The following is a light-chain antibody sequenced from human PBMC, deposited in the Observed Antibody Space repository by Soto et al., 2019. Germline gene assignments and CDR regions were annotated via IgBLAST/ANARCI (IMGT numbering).Light chain of an antibody. Sequence: QSAPTQPRSVSGSPGQSVTISCTGTSSDVDSYNRVSWYQQPPGTAPKLMIYDVSKRPSGVPDRFSGSKSGNTASLTISGLQAEDEADYYCCSYAGSYVFGTGTKLTVL. J-gene: IGLJ1*01. CDR2: DVS. CDR1: SSDVDSYNR. V-gene: IGLV2-11*01. CDR3: CSYAGSYV.